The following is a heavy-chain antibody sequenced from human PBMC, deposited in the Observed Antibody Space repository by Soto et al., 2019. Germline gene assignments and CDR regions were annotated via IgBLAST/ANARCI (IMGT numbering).Heavy chain of an antibody. D-gene: IGHD1-1*01. V-gene: IGHV1-58*02. CDR2: IVVGSGNT. Sequence: QKQLVQSGPEVKKPGTSVKVSCKASGFTFTNSAIQWVRQARGQRLEWVGWIVVGSGNTNYAQKFQERISITRDMSTSTAYMELRSLRSEDTAIYYCAADMEPTDPFSWFDPWGQGTLVTVSS. CDR1: GFTFTNSA. J-gene: IGHJ5*02. CDR3: AADMEPTDPFSWFDP.